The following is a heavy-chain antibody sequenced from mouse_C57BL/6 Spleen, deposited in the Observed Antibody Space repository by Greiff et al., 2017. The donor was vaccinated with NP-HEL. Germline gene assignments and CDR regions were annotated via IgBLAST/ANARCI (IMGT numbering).Heavy chain of an antibody. V-gene: IGHV14-4*01. CDR3: TTLDGYSWFAY. CDR1: GFNIKDDY. CDR2: IDPENGDT. Sequence: VQLQQSGAELVRPGASVKLSCTASGFNIKDDYMHWVKQRPEQGLEWIGWIDPENGDTASASKFQGKATITADTSSNTAYLQLSSLTSEDTAVYYCTTLDGYSWFAYWGQGTLVTVSA. J-gene: IGHJ3*01. D-gene: IGHD2-3*01.